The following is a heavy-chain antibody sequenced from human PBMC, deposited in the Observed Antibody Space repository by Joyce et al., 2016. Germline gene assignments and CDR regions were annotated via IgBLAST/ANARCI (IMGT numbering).Heavy chain of an antibody. CDR2: ISHDGNNK. V-gene: IGHV3-30*18. D-gene: IGHD1-1*01. J-gene: IGHJ6*02. Sequence: GFTFSDYGMHWVRQAPGKGLEWVAVISHDGNNKYYADSVKGRFTISRDNSKNTLYLQMNSLRTEDTAVYYCAKEDNWQSPPPDYYYYYGMDVWGQGTTVTVSS. CDR3: AKEDNWQSPPPDYYYYYGMDV. CDR1: GFTFSDYG.